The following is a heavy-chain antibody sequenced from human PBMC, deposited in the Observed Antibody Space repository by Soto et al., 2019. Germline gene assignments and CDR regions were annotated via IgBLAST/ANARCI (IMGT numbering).Heavy chain of an antibody. CDR1: GGSFSGYS. V-gene: IGHV4-34*01. CDR2: INHSGST. Sequence: LSLTCAVYGGSFSGYSWSWIRPPPGKGLEWIGEINHSGSTNYNPSLKSRVTISVDTSKNQFSLKLSSVTAADTAVYYCARSGGRYQSWFDPWGQGTLVTVSS. D-gene: IGHD2-15*01. J-gene: IGHJ5*02. CDR3: ARSGGRYQSWFDP.